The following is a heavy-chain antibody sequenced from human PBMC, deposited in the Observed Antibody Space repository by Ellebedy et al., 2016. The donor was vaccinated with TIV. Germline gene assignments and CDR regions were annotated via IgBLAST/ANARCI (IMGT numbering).Heavy chain of an antibody. V-gene: IGHV4-39*07. CDR1: GGSISSSSYY. CDR2: IYYSGST. CDR3: ARKGHGYCSSPSCQTFYNYYYIDV. J-gene: IGHJ6*03. D-gene: IGHD2-2*01. Sequence: SETLSLXXTVSGGSISSSSYYWGWIRQPPGKGLEWIGSIYYSGSTYYNPSLKSRVTISVDTSKNQFSLKLSSVTAADTAVYYCARKGHGYCSSPSCQTFYNYYYIDVWGKGTTVTVSS.